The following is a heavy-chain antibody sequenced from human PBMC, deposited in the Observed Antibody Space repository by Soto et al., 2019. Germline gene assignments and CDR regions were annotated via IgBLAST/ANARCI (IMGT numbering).Heavy chain of an antibody. CDR1: SGSFRGYY. V-gene: IGHV4-34*01. J-gene: IGHJ4*02. CDR2: ISQSGNT. Sequence: PSETLSLTCSIYSGSFRGYYWSWIREPPGKGLEWIGEISQSGNTNYSPSLKSRVSISIDTSKKQFSLNLASVSAADTAVYYCARAPKVSGSSQTRPDFWGQGTLVTVS. D-gene: IGHD6-6*01. CDR3: ARAPKVSGSSQTRPDF.